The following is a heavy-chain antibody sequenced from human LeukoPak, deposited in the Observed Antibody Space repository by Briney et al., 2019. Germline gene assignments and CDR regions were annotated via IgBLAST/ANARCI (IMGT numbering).Heavy chain of an antibody. CDR3: AREMALAGGGAFDI. CDR2: IYYSGST. J-gene: IGHJ3*02. D-gene: IGHD6-19*01. V-gene: IGHV4-59*02. CDR1: GGSVSSYY. Sequence: SETLSLTCTVSGGSVSSYYWTWIRQPPEKGLEWIGYIYYSGSTSYNPSLKSRVTISVDTTKNQFSLKLSSVAAADTAAYYCAREMALAGGGAFDIWGQGTVVTVSS.